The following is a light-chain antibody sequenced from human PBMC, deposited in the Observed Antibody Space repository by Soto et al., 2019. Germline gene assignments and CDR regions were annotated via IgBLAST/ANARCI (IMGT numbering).Light chain of an antibody. Sequence: EIVMTQSPATLSVSPGERATLSCRASQSVSSNLAWYLQKPGQAPRLLFYGASTRATGIPARFSGSGSGTEFTLTISSLQSEDFAVYYCQQYNDWSLTFGGGTKVEIK. CDR1: QSVSSN. CDR3: QQYNDWSLT. J-gene: IGKJ4*01. V-gene: IGKV3-15*01. CDR2: GAS.